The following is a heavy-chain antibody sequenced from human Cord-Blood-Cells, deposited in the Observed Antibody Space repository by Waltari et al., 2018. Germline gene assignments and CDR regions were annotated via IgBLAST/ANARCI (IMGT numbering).Heavy chain of an antibody. CDR1: GFTFDDYA. J-gene: IGHJ4*02. CDR3: AKDTSPYGSGSYYDY. D-gene: IGHD3-10*01. Sequence: EVQLVESGGGLVQPGRSLRLSCAASGFTFDDYAMHWVRQAPGKGLEWVSGISWNSGSIGYADSVKGRFTISRDNAKNSLYLQMNSLRAEDMALYYCAKDTSPYGSGSYYDYWGQGTLVTVSS. V-gene: IGHV3-9*03. CDR2: ISWNSGSI.